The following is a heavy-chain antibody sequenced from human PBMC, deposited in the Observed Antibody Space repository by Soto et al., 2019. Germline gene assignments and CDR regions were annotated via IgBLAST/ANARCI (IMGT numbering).Heavy chain of an antibody. CDR2: INSDGSVS. J-gene: IGHJ6*03. V-gene: IGHV3-74*01. Sequence: GGSLRLSCAASGFTFSNYWMYWVRQAPGKGLERVSRINSDGSVSSYADTVKGRLTISRDNVKNTLYLQMDSLRAEVTFVCFCALCDCVVVTCYSLAGSFYYYMDVWGKGTTVSVSS. CDR3: ALCDCVVVTCYSLAGSFYYYMDV. CDR1: GFTFSNYW. D-gene: IGHD2-15*01.